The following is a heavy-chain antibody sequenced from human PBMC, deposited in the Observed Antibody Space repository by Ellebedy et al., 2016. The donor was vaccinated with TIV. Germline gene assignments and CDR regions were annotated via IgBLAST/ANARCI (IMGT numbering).Heavy chain of an antibody. J-gene: IGHJ4*02. CDR1: GGSFSGYY. Sequence: SETLSLTCAVYGGSFSGYYWSWIRQPPGKGLEWIGEINHSGSTNYNPSLKSRVTISVDTSKNQFSLKLSSVTAADTAVYYCARGYAPYYFDYWGQGTLVTVSS. CDR3: ARGYAPYYFDY. CDR2: INHSGST. V-gene: IGHV4-34*01.